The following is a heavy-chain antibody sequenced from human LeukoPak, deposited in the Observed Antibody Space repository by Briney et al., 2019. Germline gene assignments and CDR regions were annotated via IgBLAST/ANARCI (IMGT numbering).Heavy chain of an antibody. J-gene: IGHJ4*02. CDR1: GFTFSSYS. Sequence: PGGSLRLSCAASGFTFSSYSMNWVRQAPGKGLEWVSYISSSSSTIYYADSVKGRFTISRDNAKNSLYLQMNSLRAEDTAVYYCARVSYCSGGSCYRHFGYWGQGTLVTVSS. D-gene: IGHD2-15*01. V-gene: IGHV3-48*04. CDR2: ISSSSSTI. CDR3: ARVSYCSGGSCYRHFGY.